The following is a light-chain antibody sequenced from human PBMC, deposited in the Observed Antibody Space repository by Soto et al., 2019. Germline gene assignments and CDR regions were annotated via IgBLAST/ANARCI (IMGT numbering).Light chain of an antibody. Sequence: DIQMTQSPSSLSESVGERVTITCRASQSISSYLNWYQQKPGKAPKLLIYAASSLQSGVPSRFSGSGSGTDFTLTISSLQPEDFATYYCQQSYSTQYTFGQGTKLETK. CDR3: QQSYSTQYT. CDR1: QSISSY. V-gene: IGKV1-39*01. CDR2: AAS. J-gene: IGKJ2*01.